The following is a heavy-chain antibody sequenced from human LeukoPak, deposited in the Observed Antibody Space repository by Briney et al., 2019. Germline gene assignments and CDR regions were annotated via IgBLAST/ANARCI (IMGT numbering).Heavy chain of an antibody. D-gene: IGHD5/OR15-5a*01. Sequence: GGSLRLSSAASGFTFSSYAMHWVRQAPGKGLEWVAVISYDGSNKYYADSVKGRFTISRDNSKNTLYLQMNSLRAEDTAVYYCARTSVYDSPFDYWGQGTLVTVSS. CDR3: ARTSVYDSPFDY. J-gene: IGHJ4*02. V-gene: IGHV3-30-3*01. CDR1: GFTFSSYA. CDR2: ISYDGSNK.